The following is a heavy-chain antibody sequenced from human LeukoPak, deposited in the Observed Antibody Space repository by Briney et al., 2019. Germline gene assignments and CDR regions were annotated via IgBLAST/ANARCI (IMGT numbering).Heavy chain of an antibody. Sequence: PGGSLRLSCAASGFTFSYYAMSWVRQAPGKGLEWVSGISGSGDSTYYADSVKGRFAIFRDNSKNTLYLQMNSLSVEDTAVYYCAKVQSSVWVQTFDYWGQGTRVTVSS. J-gene: IGHJ4*02. V-gene: IGHV3-23*01. CDR2: ISGSGDST. CDR1: GFTFSYYA. D-gene: IGHD5-18*01. CDR3: AKVQSSVWVQTFDY.